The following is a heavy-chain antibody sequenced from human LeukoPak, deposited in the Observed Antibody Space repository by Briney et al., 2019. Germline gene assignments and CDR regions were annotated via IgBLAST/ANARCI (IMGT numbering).Heavy chain of an antibody. V-gene: IGHV4-59*01. J-gene: IGHJ3*02. D-gene: IGHD3-22*01. CDR2: IYYSGST. CDR3: ARDGYYDNSELAFDI. Sequence: SETLSLTCTVSGGSISSYYWSWIRQPPGKGLEWIGYIYYSGSTNYNPPLKSRVTISVDTSKNQFSLKLSSVTAADTAVYYCARDGYYDNSELAFDIWGQGTMVTVSS. CDR1: GGSISSYY.